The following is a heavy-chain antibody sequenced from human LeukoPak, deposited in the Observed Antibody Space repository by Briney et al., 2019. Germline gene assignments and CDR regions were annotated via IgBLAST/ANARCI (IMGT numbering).Heavy chain of an antibody. J-gene: IGHJ4*02. CDR1: GGSFSGYY. D-gene: IGHD3-3*01. Sequence: SETLSLTRAVYGGSFSGYYWSWIRQPPGKGLEWIGEINHSGSTNYNPSLKSRVTISVDTSKNQFSLKLSSVTAADTAVYYCARGVYTYYDFWSGYYEGYYFDYWGQGTLVTVSS. CDR3: ARGVYTYYDFWSGYYEGYYFDY. CDR2: INHSGST. V-gene: IGHV4-34*01.